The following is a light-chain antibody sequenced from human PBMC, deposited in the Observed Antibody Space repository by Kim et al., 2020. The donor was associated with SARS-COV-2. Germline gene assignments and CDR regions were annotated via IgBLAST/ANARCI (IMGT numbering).Light chain of an antibody. CDR2: QDN. CDR1: KLGDKY. J-gene: IGLJ3*02. V-gene: IGLV3-1*01. Sequence: SYELTQPPSVSVSPGQTASITCSGYKLGDKYACWFQQKPGQSPVLVIYQDNKRPSGIPERFSGSNSGNTATLTISGTQAMDEADYYCQAWDSSTVVFGGGTQLTVL. CDR3: QAWDSSTVV.